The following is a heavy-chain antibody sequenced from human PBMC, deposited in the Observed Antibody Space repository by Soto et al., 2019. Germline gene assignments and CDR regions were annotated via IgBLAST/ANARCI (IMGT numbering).Heavy chain of an antibody. CDR2: ISSGGSP. CDR1: DESVTSPGNY. CDR3: TLNHCAGGGCYDRDY. D-gene: IGHD2-15*01. Sequence: VQLQESGPGLVKPSQTLSLTCAVSDESVTSPGNYWNWIRQRPDTGLEWIGYISSGGSPFYNPSLQSRVSLSLDTSNNLCSLTLNSVTAADTAVYYCTLNHCAGGGCYDRDYWGQGTRVTVSS. J-gene: IGHJ1*01. V-gene: IGHV4-31*11.